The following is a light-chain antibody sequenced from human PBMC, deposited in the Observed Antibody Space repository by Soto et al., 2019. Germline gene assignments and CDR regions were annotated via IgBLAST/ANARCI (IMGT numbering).Light chain of an antibody. CDR2: SDS. J-gene: IGLJ2*01. V-gene: IGLV3-21*04. CDR3: QVWDNGSDHVV. Sequence: SYELTQPPSVSVAPGKTARLTCGGNNIGSYSVHWYQHKPGQAPVLVIYSDSDRPSGIPERFSGSNSGNTATLTISRVEAGDEADYYCQVWDNGSDHVVFGGGTKVTVL. CDR1: NIGSYS.